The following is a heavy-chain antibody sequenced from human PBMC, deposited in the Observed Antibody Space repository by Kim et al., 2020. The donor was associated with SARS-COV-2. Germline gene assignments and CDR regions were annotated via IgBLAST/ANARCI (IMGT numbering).Heavy chain of an antibody. CDR1: GYTFTSYD. D-gene: IGHD3-9*01. CDR2: MNPNSGNT. Sequence: ASVKVSCKASGYTFTSYDINWVRQATGQGLEWMGWMNPNSGNTGYAQKFQGRVTMTRNTSISTAYMELSSLRSEDTAVYYCARGGGDSYYDILTGSNWFDPWGQGTLVTVSS. CDR3: ARGGGDSYYDILTGSNWFDP. V-gene: IGHV1-8*01. J-gene: IGHJ5*02.